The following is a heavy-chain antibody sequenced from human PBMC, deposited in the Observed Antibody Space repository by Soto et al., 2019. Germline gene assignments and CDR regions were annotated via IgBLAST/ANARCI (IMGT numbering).Heavy chain of an antibody. CDR3: AKDFAYDTSGYYDDS. CDR1: GFTFSSYA. V-gene: IGHV3-23*01. Sequence: EVQLLESGGGLVQPGGSLRLSCAASGFTFSSYAMSWVRQAPGKGLEWVSAISASGSTYYADSVKGRFTISRDNSKNTLYLQMKSLRAEDTALYYCAKDFAYDTSGYYDDSWGQGTLVTVSS. D-gene: IGHD3-22*01. J-gene: IGHJ5*01. CDR2: ISASGST.